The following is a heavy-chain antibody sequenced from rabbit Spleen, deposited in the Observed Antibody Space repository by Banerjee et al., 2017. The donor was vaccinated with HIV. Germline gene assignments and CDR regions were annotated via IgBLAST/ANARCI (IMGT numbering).Heavy chain of an antibody. CDR3: ARSPGDGSIYFNL. CDR1: GFSFSSSYW. J-gene: IGHJ4*01. D-gene: IGHD4-2*01. V-gene: IGHV1S40*01. CDR2: INTPSGGA. Sequence: QSLEESGGDLVKPGASLTLTCTASGFSFSSSYWICWVRQAPGKGLEWIACINTPSGGAYYANWAKGRFTITRSTSLDTVTLQLNSLTAADTATWFCARSPGDGSIYFNLWGPGTLVTVS.